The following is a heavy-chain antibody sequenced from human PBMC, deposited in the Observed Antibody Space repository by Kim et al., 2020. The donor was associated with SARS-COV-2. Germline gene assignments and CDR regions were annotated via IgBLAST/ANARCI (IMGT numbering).Heavy chain of an antibody. Sequence: SETLSLTCTVSGGSISSGGYYWSWIRQHPGKGLEWIGYIYYSGSTYHNPSLKSRVFISVDTSKSQFSLKLSSVTAADTAVYYCARGSSGWYGGGSYFDYWGQGTLVTVSS. V-gene: IGHV4-31*03. J-gene: IGHJ4*02. CDR1: GGSISSGGYY. CDR2: IYYSGST. D-gene: IGHD6-19*01. CDR3: ARGSSGWYGGGSYFDY.